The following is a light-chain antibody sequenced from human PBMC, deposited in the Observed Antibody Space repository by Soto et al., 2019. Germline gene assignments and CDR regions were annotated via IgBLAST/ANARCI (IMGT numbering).Light chain of an antibody. CDR1: SSDIGGYNY. CDR2: EVS. V-gene: IGLV2-8*01. CDR3: SSYAGSNNLGV. J-gene: IGLJ3*02. Sequence: ALTQPPSASGSPGQSVTISCTGTSSDIGGYNYVSWYQHHPGKAPKVMIYEVSKRPSGVPDRFSGSKSGNTASLTVSGLQPEDEADYYCSSYAGSNNLGVFGGGTKLTVL.